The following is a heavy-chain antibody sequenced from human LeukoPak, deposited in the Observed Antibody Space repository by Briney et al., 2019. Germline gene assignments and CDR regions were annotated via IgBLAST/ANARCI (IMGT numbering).Heavy chain of an antibody. Sequence: GGSLRLSCAASGFTFSTYTMNWVRQAPGKGLEWVSSISSRSSYIYYADSVKGRFTISRDNSKNTLYLQMNSLRAEDTAVYYCAKSGYYYRDYFDYWGQGTLVTVSS. CDR3: AKSGYYYRDYFDY. V-gene: IGHV3-21*04. CDR2: ISSRSSYI. CDR1: GFTFSTYT. J-gene: IGHJ4*02. D-gene: IGHD3-22*01.